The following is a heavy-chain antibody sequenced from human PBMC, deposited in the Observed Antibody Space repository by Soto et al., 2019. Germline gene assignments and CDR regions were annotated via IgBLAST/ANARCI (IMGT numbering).Heavy chain of an antibody. V-gene: IGHV3-21*01. CDR1: GFTFSSYS. D-gene: IGHD5-18*01. J-gene: IGHJ4*02. Sequence: EVQLVESGGGLVKPGGSLRLSCAASGFTFSSYSMNWVRQAPGKGLEWVSSISSSSSYIYYADSVKGRFTISRDNAKNSLYLQTNSLRAEDTAVYYCARTDTAMVEDYWGQGTLVTVSS. CDR3: ARTDTAMVEDY. CDR2: ISSSSSYI.